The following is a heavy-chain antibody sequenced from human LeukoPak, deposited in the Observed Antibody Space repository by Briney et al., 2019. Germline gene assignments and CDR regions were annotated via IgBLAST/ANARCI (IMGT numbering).Heavy chain of an antibody. Sequence: SETLSLTCAVSGGSISSSNWWSWVRQPPGKGLEWIGEIYHSGSTNYNPSLKSRVTISVDKSKNQFSLQLSSVTAADTAVYYCARVRGYSGYVPKYYFDYWGQGTLVTVSS. D-gene: IGHD5-12*01. CDR3: ARVRGYSGYVPKYYFDY. V-gene: IGHV4-4*02. J-gene: IGHJ4*02. CDR2: IYHSGST. CDR1: GGSISSSNW.